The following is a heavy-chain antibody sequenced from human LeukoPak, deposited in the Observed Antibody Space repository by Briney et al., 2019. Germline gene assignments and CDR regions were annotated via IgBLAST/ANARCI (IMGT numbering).Heavy chain of an antibody. CDR2: IYTSGST. D-gene: IGHD4-17*01. CDR1: GGSISSGSYY. V-gene: IGHV4-61*02. Sequence: SETLSLTCTVSGGSISSGSYYWSWIRQPAGKGLEWIGRIYTSGSTNYNPSLKSRVTISVDTSKNQFSLKLSSVTAADTAVYYCARDSSTVISSGYGMDVWGQGTTVTVSS. CDR3: ARDSSTVISSGYGMDV. J-gene: IGHJ6*02.